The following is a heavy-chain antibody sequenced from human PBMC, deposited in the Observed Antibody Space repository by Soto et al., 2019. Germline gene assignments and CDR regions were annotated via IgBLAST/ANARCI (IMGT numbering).Heavy chain of an antibody. CDR3: AKDRVVAGIGEFDS. V-gene: IGHV3-30*18. J-gene: IGHJ5*01. CDR2: ISFDGSKK. Sequence: GGSLRLSCVASGFTFSSHAMHWVRQAPGKGLEWVAVISFDGSKKYYEDSVKGRFTISRDNSKNTLSLQMNSLRAEDTAVYYCAKDRVVAGIGEFDSWGQGTLVTVSS. CDR1: GFTFSSHA. D-gene: IGHD6-19*01.